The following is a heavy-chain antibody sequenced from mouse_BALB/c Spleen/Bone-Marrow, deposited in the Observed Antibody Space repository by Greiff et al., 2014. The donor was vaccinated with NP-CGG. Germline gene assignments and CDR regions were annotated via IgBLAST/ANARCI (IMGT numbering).Heavy chain of an antibody. D-gene: IGHD4-1*01. CDR2: INPNNGGT. CDR3: TRGRTWDFDY. J-gene: IGHJ2*01. Sequence: LVESGAELVKPGTSVKLSCKAPGYTFTTYYMYWVKQRPGQGLEWIGEINPNNGGTNFKEKFKSKATLTVDKSSSTAYMQLSSLTSEDSAVYYCTRGRTWDFDYWGQGTTLTVSS. V-gene: IGHV1S81*02. CDR1: GYTFTTYY.